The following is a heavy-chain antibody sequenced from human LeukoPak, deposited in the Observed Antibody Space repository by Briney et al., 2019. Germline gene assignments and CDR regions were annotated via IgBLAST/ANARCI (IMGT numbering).Heavy chain of an antibody. CDR2: IYDIGST. CDR3: ARTYYYDSSGYLNHWFDP. J-gene: IGHJ5*02. V-gene: IGHV4-59*08. Sequence: SETLSLTCTVSGGSVSSYYWSWIRQPPGKGLEWIGYIYDIGSTKYNPSLKNRLTMSVDTSKNQFSLMLSSVTAADTAVYHCARTYYYDSSGYLNHWFDPWGQGTLVTVSS. CDR1: GGSVSSYY. D-gene: IGHD3-22*01.